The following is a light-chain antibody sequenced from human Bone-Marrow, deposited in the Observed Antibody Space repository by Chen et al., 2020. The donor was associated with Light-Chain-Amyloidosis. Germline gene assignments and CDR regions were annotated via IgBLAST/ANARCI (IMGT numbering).Light chain of an antibody. Sequence: EIVLTQSPGTLSLSPGEGANLSCRASPTISSNYLTWYQQKFGQAPRLLIYGASSRATVIPDRFTGSGSGTEFTLTIHRLEPADFAMYYCQQYGTSPLTFGGGTKVEIK. CDR1: PTISSNY. V-gene: IGKV3-20*01. J-gene: IGKJ4*01. CDR3: QQYGTSPLT. CDR2: GAS.